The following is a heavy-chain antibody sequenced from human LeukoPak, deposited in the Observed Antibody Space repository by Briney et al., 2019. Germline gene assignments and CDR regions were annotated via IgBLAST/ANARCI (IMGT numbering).Heavy chain of an antibody. J-gene: IGHJ4*02. CDR3: ARDQGVTMVRGIMSPSAADY. Sequence: ASVKVSCKASGYTFTSYYVYWVRQAPGQGLEWMGKINPSGGGTDYAQKFQGRVTMTRDTSTSTVYMELSSLRSEDTAVYHCARDQGVTMVRGIMSPSAADYWGQGTLVTVSS. CDR1: GYTFTSYY. CDR2: INPSGGGT. D-gene: IGHD3-10*01. V-gene: IGHV1-46*01.